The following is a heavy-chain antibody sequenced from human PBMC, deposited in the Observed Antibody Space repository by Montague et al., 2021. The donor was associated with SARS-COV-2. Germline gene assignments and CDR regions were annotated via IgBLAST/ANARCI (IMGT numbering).Heavy chain of an antibody. D-gene: IGHD3-10*01. CDR3: AREFRTYGYGGQYWYFDL. V-gene: IGHV4-4*02. Sequence: SETLSLTCAVSGGSISSSNWWSWVRQPPGKGLEWIGEIYHSGNTNYNPSLQSRFIISVDKSKNQFSLRLSSVTAADTAVYYCAREFRTYGYGGQYWYFDLWSRGTLVTVSS. J-gene: IGHJ2*01. CDR2: IYHSGNT. CDR1: GGSISSSNW.